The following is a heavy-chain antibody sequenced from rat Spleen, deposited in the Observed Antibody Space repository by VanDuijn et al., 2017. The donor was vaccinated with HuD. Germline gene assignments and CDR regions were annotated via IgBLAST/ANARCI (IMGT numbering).Heavy chain of an antibody. Sequence: EVQLVESGGGLVQPGRSLKLSCAVSGFTFSDYYMAWVRQAPKKGLAWVASITYEGSGTYYGDSVKGRFTISRDNAKSTLYLQMNSLRSEDTATYYCARPSTETYCFDYWGQGVMVTVSS. D-gene: IGHD1-11*01. CDR2: ITYEGSGT. CDR1: GFTFSDYY. J-gene: IGHJ2*01. CDR3: ARPSTETYCFDY. V-gene: IGHV5-22*01.